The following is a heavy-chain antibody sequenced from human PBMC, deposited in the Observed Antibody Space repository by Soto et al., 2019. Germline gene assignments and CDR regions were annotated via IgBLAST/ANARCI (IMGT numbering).Heavy chain of an antibody. CDR3: ARVSSGWYERYFDY. D-gene: IGHD6-19*01. Sequence: GASVKVSCKASGYTFTSYAMHWVRQAPGQRLGWMGWINAGNGNTKYSQKFQGRVTITRDTSASTAYMELSSLRSEDTAVYYCARVSSGWYERYFDYWGQGTLVTVSS. CDR1: GYTFTSYA. J-gene: IGHJ4*02. V-gene: IGHV1-3*01. CDR2: INAGNGNT.